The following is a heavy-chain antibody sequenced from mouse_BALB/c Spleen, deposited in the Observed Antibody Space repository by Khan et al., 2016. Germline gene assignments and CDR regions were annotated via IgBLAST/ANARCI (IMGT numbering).Heavy chain of an antibody. CDR3: ARYDSGTYVGGMDY. D-gene: IGHD1-1*02. CDR1: GDSITSGY. Sequence: EVQLQESGPSLVKLSQTLSLTCSVTGDSITSGYWNWIRKFPGNKLEYMGYISHSGSTYYNPSLKSRISITRDTSKNQYYLQLNSVTTEDTATYYCARYDSGTYVGGMDYWGQGTSVTVSS. CDR2: ISHSGST. J-gene: IGHJ4*01. V-gene: IGHV3-8*02.